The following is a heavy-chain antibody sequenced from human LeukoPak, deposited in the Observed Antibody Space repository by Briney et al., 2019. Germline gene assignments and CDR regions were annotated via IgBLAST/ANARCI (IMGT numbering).Heavy chain of an antibody. CDR1: GFTFSNAW. CDR3: TSDAGGYEPFDY. D-gene: IGHD5-12*01. V-gene: IGHV3-15*01. CDR2: IKSKTDGGTT. J-gene: IGHJ4*02. Sequence: GGSLRLSCAASGFTFSNAWMSWVRQAPGKGLEWVGRIKSKTDGGTTDYAAPVKGRFTISGDDSKNTLYLQMNSLKTEDTAVYYCTSDAGGYEPFDYWGQGTLVTVSS.